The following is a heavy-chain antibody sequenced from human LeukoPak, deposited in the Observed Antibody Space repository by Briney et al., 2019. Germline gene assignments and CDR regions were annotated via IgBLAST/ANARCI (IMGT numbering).Heavy chain of an antibody. CDR1: GFTFSSYA. CDR3: AKTYYYDSSGYYVPFDY. D-gene: IGHD3-22*01. J-gene: IGHJ4*02. Sequence: GGSLRLSCAASGFTFSSYAISWVRQAPGKGLDWVSGSSGCCGNTFYADTVTGRFTISRDNSKNTLYLQMNSLRAEDTAVYYCAKTYYYDSSGYYVPFDYWGQGNLVTVSS. V-gene: IGHV3-23*01. CDR2: SSGCCGNT.